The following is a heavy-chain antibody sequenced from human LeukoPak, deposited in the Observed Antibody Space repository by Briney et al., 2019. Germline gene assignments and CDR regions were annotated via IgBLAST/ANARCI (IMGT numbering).Heavy chain of an antibody. V-gene: IGHV3-23*01. CDR2: ISGSGGTT. CDR3: AKGNGKAATGNVVDY. J-gene: IGHJ4*02. D-gene: IGHD6-13*01. CDR1: GFTFSSYA. Sequence: GGSLRLSCAASGFTFSSYAMSWVRQAPGKGLEWVSVISGSGGTTYYADSVKGRFTISRDNSKSTLFLHMNSLRAEDTAVYYCAKGNGKAATGNVVDYWGQGTLVTVSS.